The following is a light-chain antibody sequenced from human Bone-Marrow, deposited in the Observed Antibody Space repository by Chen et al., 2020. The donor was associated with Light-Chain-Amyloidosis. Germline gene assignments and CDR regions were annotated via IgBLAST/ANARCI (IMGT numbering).Light chain of an antibody. CDR1: SGSIATNY. V-gene: IGLV6-57*01. Sequence: NFMLTQPHSVSESPGKTVIISCTRSSGSIATNYVRRYQQRPGRSPTTVISEDDQRPAGVPDRFAGSIDRSTNSASLTISGLKTEDEADYYCQSYQGSSQGVFGGGTKLTVL. CDR2: EDD. J-gene: IGLJ3*02. CDR3: QSYQGSSQGV.